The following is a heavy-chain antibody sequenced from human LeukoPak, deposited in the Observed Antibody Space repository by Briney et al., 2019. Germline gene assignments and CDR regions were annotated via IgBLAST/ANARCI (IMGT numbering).Heavy chain of an antibody. D-gene: IGHD2-15*01. CDR2: INSDGSST. Sequence: GGSLRHSCAASGFTFSSYWMHWVRQAPGKGLVWVSRINSDGSSTGYADSVKGRFTISRDNAKNTLYLQMNSLRAEDTAVYYCARGLFPRYCSGGSCRSYGMDVWGQGTTVTVSS. J-gene: IGHJ6*02. CDR1: GFTFSSYW. V-gene: IGHV3-74*01. CDR3: ARGLFPRYCSGGSCRSYGMDV.